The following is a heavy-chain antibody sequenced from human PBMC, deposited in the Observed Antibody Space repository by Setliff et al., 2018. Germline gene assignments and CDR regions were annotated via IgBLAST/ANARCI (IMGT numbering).Heavy chain of an antibody. CDR3: GRDVFDFRTGQGGP. Sequence: GGSLRLSCAASGFTFSTYSMNWVRQAPGRGLEWVSSISSSSSYIFYAESLKGRFTISRDNAKNSLYLQINSLRSDDTAVYYCGRDVFDFRTGQGGPWGQGTRVTVSS. CDR2: ISSSSSYI. D-gene: IGHD3-3*01. CDR1: GFTFSTYS. J-gene: IGHJ5*02. V-gene: IGHV3-21*01.